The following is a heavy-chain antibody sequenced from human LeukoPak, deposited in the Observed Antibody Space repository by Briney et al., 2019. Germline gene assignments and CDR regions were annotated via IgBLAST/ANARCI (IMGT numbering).Heavy chain of an antibody. Sequence: HSGGSLRLSCAASGFTFNSYAMNWVRQAPGKGLEWVSSISGRGANTHYADSVKGRFTISGDYSKNTLNLQMNSLRAEDTAVYYCAKSGRVFDTSGYYWFPNWGQGILVTVSS. CDR2: ISGRGANT. CDR1: GFTFNSYA. V-gene: IGHV3-23*01. CDR3: AKSGRVFDTSGYYWFPN. J-gene: IGHJ4*02. D-gene: IGHD3-22*01.